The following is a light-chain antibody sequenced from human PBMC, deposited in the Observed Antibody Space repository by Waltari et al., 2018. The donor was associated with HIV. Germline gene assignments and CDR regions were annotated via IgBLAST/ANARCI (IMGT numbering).Light chain of an antibody. CDR2: EVS. J-gene: IGLJ1*01. V-gene: IGLV2-14*01. Sequence: QSALTQPASVSRSPGQSTTISCTGPSRDVGGYNYVSWYQQHPGKAPKLIIYEVSTRPSGVSNRFSGSKSGNTASLTISGLQAEDEADYYCSSYTSSSKGVFGTGTKVTVL. CDR1: SRDVGGYNY. CDR3: SSYTSSSKGV.